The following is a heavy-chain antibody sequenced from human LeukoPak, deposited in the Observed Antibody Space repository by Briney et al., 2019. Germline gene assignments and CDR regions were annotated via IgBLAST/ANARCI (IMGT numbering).Heavy chain of an antibody. V-gene: IGHV4-38-2*02. CDR3: ARGGDDSSGYYYY. J-gene: IGHJ4*02. CDR2: IYHRGST. CDR1: GYSISSGYY. D-gene: IGHD3-22*01. Sequence: PSETLSLTCTVSGYSISSGYYWGWIRQPPGKGLEWIGSIYHRGSTYYNPSLKSRVTISVDTSKNQFSLKLSSVTAADTAVYYCARGGDDSSGYYYYWGQGTLVTVSS.